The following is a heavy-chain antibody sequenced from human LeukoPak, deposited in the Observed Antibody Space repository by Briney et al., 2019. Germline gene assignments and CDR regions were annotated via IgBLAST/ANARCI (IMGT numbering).Heavy chain of an antibody. CDR2: INGDGSNT. CDR1: GFTFSSHW. D-gene: IGHD2-15*01. J-gene: IGHJ3*02. Sequence: GGSLRLSCAASGFTFSSHWMHWVRQAPGKGLVWVSRINGDGSNTTYADSVKGRFTISRDNAKNTLYLQMNSLRAEDTAVYHCARSTSWYSTDAFDIWGQGTMVTVSS. CDR3: ARSTSWYSTDAFDI. V-gene: IGHV3-74*03.